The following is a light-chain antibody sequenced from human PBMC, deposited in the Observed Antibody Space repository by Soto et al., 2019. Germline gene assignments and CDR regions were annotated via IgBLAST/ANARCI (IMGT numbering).Light chain of an antibody. V-gene: IGLV2-14*03. CDR2: DVY. CDR3: RSRPTTDTHVL. J-gene: IGLJ2*01. CDR1: SSDFGYYDS. Sequence: QSVLTQPASVSGSPGQSITISCTGTSSDFGYYDSVSWYQRHPDKAPKLIIYDVYSRPAGVSNRFSGSKSGHTAYLTISGLQAEDEADYYCRSRPTTDTHVLFGGGTKITVL.